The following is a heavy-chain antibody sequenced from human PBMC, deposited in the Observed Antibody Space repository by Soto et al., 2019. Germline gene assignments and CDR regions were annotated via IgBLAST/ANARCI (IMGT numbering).Heavy chain of an antibody. V-gene: IGHV1-18*01. J-gene: IGHJ4*02. D-gene: IGHD3-10*01. Sequence: QVQLVQSGAEVKKPGASVKVSCKASGYTFTSYGISWVRQAPGQGLEWMGWISAYNGNTNYAQKLQGRVTMTTDTATGQAYMELRSLRSDDTAVYYCARVYRITMVRGELSEYWGQGALVTVSS. CDR2: ISAYNGNT. CDR3: ARVYRITMVRGELSEY. CDR1: GYTFTSYG.